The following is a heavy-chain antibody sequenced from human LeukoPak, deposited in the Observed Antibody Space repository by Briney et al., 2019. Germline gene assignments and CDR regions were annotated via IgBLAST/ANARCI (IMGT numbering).Heavy chain of an antibody. CDR1: GYSISSGYS. CDR3: ALQPARRLSWFDP. Sequence: ASETLSLTCTVPGYSISSGYSWGWIRQPPGKGLEWIANIYHSGNTYYNPSLKSRVTISVDTSRNQFSLKLSSVTAADTAVYYCALQPARRLSWFDPWGQGTLVTVSS. D-gene: IGHD2-2*01. J-gene: IGHJ5*02. V-gene: IGHV4-38-2*02. CDR2: IYHSGNT.